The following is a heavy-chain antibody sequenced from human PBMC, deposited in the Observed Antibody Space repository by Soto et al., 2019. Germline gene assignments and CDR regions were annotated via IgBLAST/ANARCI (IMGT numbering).Heavy chain of an antibody. CDR2: INTYNGNT. D-gene: IGHD3-10*01. CDR3: ERGVGSGTYYNQYNWFDP. Sequence: QVQLVQSGAEVKKPGASVKVSCKASGYTFTNYGISWVRQAPGQGLEWMGWINTYNGNTNHAQKLQGRDTRTKDTTTSAAYMELRSRRSDDTTVYYCERGVGSGTYYNQYNWFDPWGQGTLVTVSS. V-gene: IGHV1-18*01. J-gene: IGHJ5*02. CDR1: GYTFTNYG.